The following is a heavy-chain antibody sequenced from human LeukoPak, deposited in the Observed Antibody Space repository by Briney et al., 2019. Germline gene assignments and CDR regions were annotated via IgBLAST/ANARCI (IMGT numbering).Heavy chain of an antibody. J-gene: IGHJ3*02. Sequence: ASVKVSFKASVYTFTGYYMHWVRQAPGQGLEWMGWINPNSGGTNYAQKVQDRVTMTRGTSNTTAYMEQSRLRSDDTAVYYCARDRSLRIVGATGRVGFAFDIWGQGTMVTVSS. CDR1: VYTFTGYY. D-gene: IGHD1-26*01. CDR2: INPNSGGT. V-gene: IGHV1-2*02. CDR3: ARDRSLRIVGATGRVGFAFDI.